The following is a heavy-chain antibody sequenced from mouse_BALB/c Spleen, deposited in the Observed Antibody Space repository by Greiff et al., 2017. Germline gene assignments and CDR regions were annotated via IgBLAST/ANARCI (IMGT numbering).Heavy chain of an antibody. V-gene: IGHV10-1*02. D-gene: IGHD1-1*01. CDR1: GFTFNTYA. CDR3: VRQGYGSTHYAMDY. J-gene: IGHJ4*01. CDR2: IRSKSNNYAT. Sequence: EVQRVESGGGLVQPKGSLKLSCAASGFTFNTYAMNWVRQAPGKGLEWVASIRSKSNNYATYYADSVKDRFTISRDDSQSMLYLQMNNLKTEDTAMYYCVRQGYGSTHYAMDYWGQGTSVTVSS.